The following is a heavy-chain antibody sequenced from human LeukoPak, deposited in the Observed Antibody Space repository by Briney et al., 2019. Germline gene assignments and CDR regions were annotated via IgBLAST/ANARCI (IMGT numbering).Heavy chain of an antibody. V-gene: IGHV1-46*01. CDR1: GYTFTSYY. Sequence: ASVKVSCKASGYTFTSYYMHWVRQAPGQGLXXXXIINPSGGSTSYAQKFQGRVTMTRDTSTSTVYMELSSLRSEDTAVYYYARSVGIAAAADFDYWGQGTLVTVSS. CDR2: INPSGGST. CDR3: ARSVGIAAAADFDY. J-gene: IGHJ4*02. D-gene: IGHD6-13*01.